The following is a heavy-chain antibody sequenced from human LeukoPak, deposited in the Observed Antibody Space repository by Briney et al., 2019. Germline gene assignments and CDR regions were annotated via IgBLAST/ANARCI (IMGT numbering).Heavy chain of an antibody. CDR2: IYHSGST. V-gene: IGHV4-30-2*03. J-gene: IGHJ5*02. D-gene: IGHD1-26*01. CDR3: ATRGGLSGSYYFSLGRWFDP. CDR1: GGSISSGGYS. Sequence: PSQTLSLTCAVSGGSISSGGYSWSWIRQPPGKGLEWIGYIYHSGSTYYNPSLKSRVTISVDTSKNQFSLKLSSVTAADTAVYYCATRGGLSGSYYFSLGRWFDPWGQGTLVTVSS.